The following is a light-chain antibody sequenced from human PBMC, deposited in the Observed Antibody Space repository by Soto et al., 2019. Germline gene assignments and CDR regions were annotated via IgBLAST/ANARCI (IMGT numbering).Light chain of an antibody. J-gene: IGKJ4*01. V-gene: IGKV3-15*01. Sequence: VMTQSPGTMSVSPGERATLTCRASQSVSNKLAWYQQKRGQAPRLLIYDASTRATGVPTRFSGSGSGTEFTLTISSLQSEDVAVYYCQQHNNWPLTFGGGAKVEI. CDR1: QSVSNK. CDR2: DAS. CDR3: QQHNNWPLT.